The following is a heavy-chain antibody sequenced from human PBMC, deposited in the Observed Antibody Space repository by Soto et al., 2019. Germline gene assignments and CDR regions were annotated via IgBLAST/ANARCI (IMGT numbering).Heavy chain of an antibody. CDR3: SRSLNA. V-gene: IGHV3-7*01. CDR2: INQDGSEK. Sequence: GGSLRLSCAASGFTFSTYWMDWVRQTPGKGLEWVANINQDGSEKNYVDSVKGRFTIYRDNAKNSLYLQMNSLTAEDSALYYCSRSLNAWGQGTLVTVSS. J-gene: IGHJ5*02. CDR1: GFTFSTYW.